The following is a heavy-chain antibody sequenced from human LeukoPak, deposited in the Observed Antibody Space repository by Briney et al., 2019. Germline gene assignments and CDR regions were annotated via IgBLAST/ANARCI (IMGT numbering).Heavy chain of an antibody. CDR2: MIPIFGTA. J-gene: IGHJ6*03. D-gene: IGHD3-10*01. V-gene: IGHV1-69*06. CDR1: GGTFISYA. CDR3: ASLITGLWFGKGPYMDV. Sequence: SVKVSCKASGGTFISYAISWVRQAPGQGLEWMGGMIPIFGTANYAQKFQGRVTITADKSTSTAYMELSSLRSEDTAVYYCASLITGLWFGKGPYMDVWGKGTTVTVSS.